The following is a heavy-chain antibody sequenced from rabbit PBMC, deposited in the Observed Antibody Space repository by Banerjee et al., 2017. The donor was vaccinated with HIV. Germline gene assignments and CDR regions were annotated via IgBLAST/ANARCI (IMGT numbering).Heavy chain of an antibody. CDR3: ARGPHDGGYLTRLDL. Sequence: QEQLEESGGDLVKPEGSLTLTCTASGFTLSSYWICWVRQAPGKGLEWIACIYPGSGNTYYASWAKGRFTISKTSSTTVTLQMTSLTAADTATYFCARGPHDGGYLTRLDLWGPGTLVTVS. V-gene: IGHV1S45*01. J-gene: IGHJ3*01. CDR2: IYPGSGNT. CDR1: GFTLSSYW. D-gene: IGHD2-1*01.